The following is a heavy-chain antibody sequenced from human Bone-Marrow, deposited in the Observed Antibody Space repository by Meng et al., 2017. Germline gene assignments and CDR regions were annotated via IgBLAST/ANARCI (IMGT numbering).Heavy chain of an antibody. J-gene: IGHJ6*02. V-gene: IGHV4-39*07. CDR3: AGDRDCSGGSCYYYYGMDV. D-gene: IGHD2-15*01. CDR1: GGSISSSSYY. CDR2: IYYSGST. Sequence: CTVPGGSISSSSYYWGWIRQPPGKGLEWIGSIYYSGSTYYNPSLKSRVTISVDTSKNQFSLKLSSVTAADTAVYYCAGDRDCSGGSCYYYYGMDVWGQGTTVTVSS.